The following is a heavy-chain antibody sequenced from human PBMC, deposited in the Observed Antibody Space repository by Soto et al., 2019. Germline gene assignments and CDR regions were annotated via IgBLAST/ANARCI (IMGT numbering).Heavy chain of an antibody. CDR1: GGTFSSYA. CDR2: IIPIFGTA. Sequence: SLKISCNTSGGTFSSYASSWVRQAPAQGREWRGGIIPIFGTANYAQKFQGRVTITADESTSTAYMELSSLRSEDTAVYYCARASLLGYSSSWYEGGGYFDYWGQGTLVTVSS. V-gene: IGHV1-69*13. D-gene: IGHD6-13*01. CDR3: ARASLLGYSSSWYEGGGYFDY. J-gene: IGHJ4*02.